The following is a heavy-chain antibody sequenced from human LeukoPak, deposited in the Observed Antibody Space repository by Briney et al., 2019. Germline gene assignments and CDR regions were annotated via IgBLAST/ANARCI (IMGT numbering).Heavy chain of an antibody. Sequence: PGGSLRLSCAASGFTVSTNYMSWVRQAPGKGLEWVSVIYSGGTTYYADSVKGRFTISRDNSKNTVYLQMNSLRAEDTAVYYCATDPRYSGSGSYGFWGRGTLVTVSS. CDR2: IYSGGTT. CDR1: GFTVSTNY. J-gene: IGHJ4*02. CDR3: ATDPRYSGSGSYGF. D-gene: IGHD3-10*01. V-gene: IGHV3-66*01.